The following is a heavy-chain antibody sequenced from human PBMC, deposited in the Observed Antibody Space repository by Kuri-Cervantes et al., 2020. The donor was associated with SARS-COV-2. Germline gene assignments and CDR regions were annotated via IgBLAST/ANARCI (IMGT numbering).Heavy chain of an antibody. CDR1: GYTFTSYG. CDR3: ARERGSWYVPLRTYYYYYMDV. Sequence: ASVKVSCKASGYTFTSYGISWVRQAPGQGLEWMGWISAYNGNTNYAQKLQGRVTMTTDTSTSTAYMELRSLRSDDTAVYYCARERGSWYVPLRTYYYYYMDVWGKGTTVTVSS. D-gene: IGHD6-13*01. V-gene: IGHV1-18*01. J-gene: IGHJ6*03. CDR2: ISAYNGNT.